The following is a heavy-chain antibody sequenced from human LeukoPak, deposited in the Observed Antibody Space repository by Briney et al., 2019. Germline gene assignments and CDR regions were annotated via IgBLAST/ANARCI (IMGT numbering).Heavy chain of an antibody. Sequence: SETLSLTCTVSGGSISSSNYYWGRIRQPPGKGLEWIGSIYYSGGTYYNPSLKSRVTISVDTSKNQFSLKLNSVTAADTAVYYCARWFYYGSGRRQFDYWGQGTLVTVSS. CDR3: ARWFYYGSGRRQFDY. CDR1: GGSISSSNYY. J-gene: IGHJ4*02. V-gene: IGHV4-39*07. CDR2: IYYSGGT. D-gene: IGHD3-10*01.